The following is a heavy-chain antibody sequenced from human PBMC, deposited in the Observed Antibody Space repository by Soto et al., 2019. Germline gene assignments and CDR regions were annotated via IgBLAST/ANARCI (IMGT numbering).Heavy chain of an antibody. CDR3: ARVWYGEARLLFDY. J-gene: IGHJ4*02. V-gene: IGHV4-31*03. Sequence: QVQLQESGPGLVKPSQTLSLTCTVSGGSISSGGYYWSWIRQHPGKGLEWIGYIYYSGSTYYNPSLTSRVTISVDTSKNQFSLKLSCVTAADTAVYYCARVWYGEARLLFDYWGQGTLVTVSS. CDR1: GGSISSGGYY. D-gene: IGHD4-17*01. CDR2: IYYSGST.